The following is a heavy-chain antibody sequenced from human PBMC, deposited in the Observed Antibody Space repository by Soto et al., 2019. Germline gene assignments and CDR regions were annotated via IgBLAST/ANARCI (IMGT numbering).Heavy chain of an antibody. D-gene: IGHD3-3*01. CDR3: ARYYDFWSGPGQFDP. V-gene: IGHV4-39*01. Sequence: PSETLSLTCTVSGDSISSNSFYWGWIRQTPGKGLEWIGSIYYNGFTYYNPSLKSRLTISVDTSKNQFSLKLSSVTAADTTVYYCARYYDFWSGPGQFDPWGQGILVTVSS. J-gene: IGHJ5*02. CDR1: GDSISSNSFY. CDR2: IYYNGFT.